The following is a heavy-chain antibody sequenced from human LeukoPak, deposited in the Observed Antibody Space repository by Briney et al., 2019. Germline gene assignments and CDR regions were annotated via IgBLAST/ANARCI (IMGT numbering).Heavy chain of an antibody. CDR1: GGSFSRYY. Sequence: PSETLSLTCAVYGGSFSRYYWSWIRQPPGKGLEWIGEINHSGSTNYNPSLKSRITISVDTSKNQFSLKLSSVTAADTAVYYCARAYDSSGSFDYWGQGTLVTVSS. CDR3: ARAYDSSGSFDY. D-gene: IGHD3-22*01. CDR2: INHSGST. V-gene: IGHV4-34*01. J-gene: IGHJ4*02.